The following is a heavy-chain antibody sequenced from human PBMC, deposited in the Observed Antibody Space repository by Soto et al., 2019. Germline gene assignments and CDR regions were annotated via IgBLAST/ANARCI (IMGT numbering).Heavy chain of an antibody. CDR3: ARRWTTGEIDY. Sequence: ASVKVSCKASGYTFTSYAMHWVRQAPGQGLEWMGWISAYTGNTKYAQNFQGRVTMTTDTSTSTAYMELRSLRSDDTAVYYCARRWTTGEIDYWGQGTLVTVS. CDR1: GYTFTSYA. J-gene: IGHJ4*02. V-gene: IGHV1-18*01. CDR2: ISAYTGNT. D-gene: IGHD4-17*01.